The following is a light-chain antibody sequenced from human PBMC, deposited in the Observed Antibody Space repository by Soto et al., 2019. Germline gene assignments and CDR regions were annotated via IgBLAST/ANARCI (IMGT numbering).Light chain of an antibody. V-gene: IGLV1-40*01. Sequence: QSVLTQPPSVSGAPGQRVTISCTGSSSHIGAGYDVHWYQQLPGTAPKLLIYGNSNRPSGVPDRFSGSKSGTSASLAITGLQDEDEADYYCQSYDSSLSGSVFGGGTQLTVL. CDR3: QSYDSSLSGSV. CDR1: SSHIGAGYD. CDR2: GNS. J-gene: IGLJ7*01.